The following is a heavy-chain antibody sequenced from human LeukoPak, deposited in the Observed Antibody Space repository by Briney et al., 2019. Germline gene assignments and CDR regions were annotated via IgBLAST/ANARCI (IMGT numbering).Heavy chain of an antibody. D-gene: IGHD4-17*01. V-gene: IGHV4-39*01. CDR1: GGSISSSSYY. Sequence: SETLSLTCTVSGGSISSSSYYWGWIRQPPGKGLEWIVSIYYSGSTYYNPSLKCRVTISVDTSKNQFSLKLSSVTAADTAVYYCARVSTVTATDYWGQGTLVTVSS. CDR2: IYYSGST. J-gene: IGHJ4*02. CDR3: ARVSTVTATDY.